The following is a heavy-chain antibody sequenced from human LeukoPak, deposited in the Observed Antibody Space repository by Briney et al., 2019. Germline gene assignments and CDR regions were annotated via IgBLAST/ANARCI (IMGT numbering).Heavy chain of an antibody. CDR2: FDPEDGET. J-gene: IGHJ4*02. V-gene: IGHV1-24*01. D-gene: IGHD6-19*01. CDR3: ARGFRAVAGIGY. CDR1: GYTLTELS. Sequence: ASVKVSCKVSGYTLTELSMHWVRQAPGKGLEWMGGFDPEDGETIYAQKFQGRVTMTEDTSTDTAYMELSSLRSEDTAVYYCARGFRAVAGIGYWGQGTLVTVSS.